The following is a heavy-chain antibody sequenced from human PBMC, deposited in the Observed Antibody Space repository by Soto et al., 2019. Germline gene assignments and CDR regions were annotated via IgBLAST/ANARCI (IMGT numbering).Heavy chain of an antibody. V-gene: IGHV4-39*01. J-gene: IGHJ6*02. CDR3: ATRGYCSGGSCSYYYYYGMDV. D-gene: IGHD2-15*01. Sequence: SETLSLTCTVSGGSISSSSYYWGWIRQPPGKGLEWIGSIYYSGSTYYNPSLKSRVTISVDTSKNQFSLKLSSVTAADTAVYYCATRGYCSGGSCSYYYYYGMDVWGQGTTVTVSS. CDR1: GGSISSSSYY. CDR2: IYYSGST.